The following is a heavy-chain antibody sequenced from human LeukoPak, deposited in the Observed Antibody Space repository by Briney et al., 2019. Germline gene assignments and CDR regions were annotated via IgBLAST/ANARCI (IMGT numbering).Heavy chain of an antibody. J-gene: IGHJ5*02. V-gene: IGHV3-33*01. CDR2: IWYDGSNK. CDR1: GFTFSSYG. D-gene: IGHD6-13*01. Sequence: PGRSLRLSCAASGFTFSSYGMHWVRQAPGKGLEWVAVIWYDGSNKYYADSVKGRFTISRDNSKNTLYLQMNGLRAEDTAVYYCARGGDSSSWYNWFDPWGQGTLVTVSS. CDR3: ARGGDSSSWYNWFDP.